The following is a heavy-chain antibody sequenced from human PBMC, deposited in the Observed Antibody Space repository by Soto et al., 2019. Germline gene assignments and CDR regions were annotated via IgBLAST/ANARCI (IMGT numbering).Heavy chain of an antibody. Sequence: VQLVESGGGLVQPGGSLRLSCAASGFTFSSYWMQWVRQTPGKGLVWVGRITNDGKSAYYADSVKGRFTISRDNAKNTLYLHMNGLRDDATSVFCCARDFWGGPDAWGKGTRV. CDR2: ITNDGKSA. CDR1: GFTFSSYW. CDR3: ARDFWGGPDA. V-gene: IGHV3-74*01. J-gene: IGHJ6*01. D-gene: IGHD3-16*01.